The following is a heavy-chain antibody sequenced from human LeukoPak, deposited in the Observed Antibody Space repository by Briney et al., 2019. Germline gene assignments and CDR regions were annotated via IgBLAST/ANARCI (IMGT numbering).Heavy chain of an antibody. Sequence: GGSLRLSCAASGFSLSTYWMSWVRQAPGKGLEWVANIKQDGSEKYYVDSVKGRFTISRDNAKNSLFLQMNSLRAEDTALYYCSGGNSFDYWGQGTLVTVSS. V-gene: IGHV3-7*05. CDR2: IKQDGSEK. D-gene: IGHD4-23*01. CDR1: GFSLSTYW. CDR3: SGGNSFDY. J-gene: IGHJ4*02.